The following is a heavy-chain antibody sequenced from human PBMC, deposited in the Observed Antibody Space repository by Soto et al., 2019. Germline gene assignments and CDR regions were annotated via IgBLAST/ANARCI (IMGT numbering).Heavy chain of an antibody. CDR3: ARDTQDSSGYYKSQAGAFDI. D-gene: IGHD3-22*01. V-gene: IGHV4-59*01. J-gene: IGHJ3*02. CDR1: HGATTSDY. CDR2: ISYLGIT. Sequence: PSETLSLTCYVSHGATTSDYWNWIRQPPGKGLEWIGYISYLGITNYNPSLKSRARIPVDTSKNQFSLELTSVTAADTAVYYCARDTQDSSGYYKSQAGAFDIWGQGTMVTVSS.